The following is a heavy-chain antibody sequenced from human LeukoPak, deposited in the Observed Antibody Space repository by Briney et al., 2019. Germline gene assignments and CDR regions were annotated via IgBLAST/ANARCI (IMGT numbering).Heavy chain of an antibody. Sequence: SETLPLTCTVYGGSFGAYYWSWIRQPPGKGLEWIGQINHSGGTNYNPSLKSRVTISVDSSKDQFSLKLTSVTAADTAVYYCARGRLAPRSGGGRDYYYGMDVWGQGTTVTVSS. V-gene: IGHV4-34*01. CDR1: GGSFGAYY. D-gene: IGHD2-15*01. J-gene: IGHJ6*02. CDR3: ARGRLAPRSGGGRDYYYGMDV. CDR2: INHSGGT.